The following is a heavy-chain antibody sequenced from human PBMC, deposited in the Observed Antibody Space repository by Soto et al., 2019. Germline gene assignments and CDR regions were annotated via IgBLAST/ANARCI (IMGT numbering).Heavy chain of an antibody. J-gene: IGHJ3*02. CDR1: GFICSSYD. D-gene: IGHD2-8*02. CDR3: AKATATGGGAFDI. CDR2: ILVDGRT. V-gene: IGHV3-23*01. Sequence: GGSLRLSCAASGFICSSYDMSWVRQAPGKGLEWVSTILVDGRTFYVDSVKGRFTISRDSSQNTVYLQMNSLTAGDTALYYCAKATATGGGAFDICGQGTMVPSPQ.